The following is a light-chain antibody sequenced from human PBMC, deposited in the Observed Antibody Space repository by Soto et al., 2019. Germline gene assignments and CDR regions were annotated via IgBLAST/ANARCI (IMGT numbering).Light chain of an antibody. J-gene: IGLJ2*01. CDR1: TSDVGGYNY. Sequence: QSVLTQPASVSGSPGQSITISCTGTTSDVGGYNYVSWYQQHPPKDPKLVIYDVNNRPSGVSNRFSGSKSGNTASLTIAGLQAEDEADYYCSSYTSRHPEVFGGGAQGTVL. CDR2: DVN. CDR3: SSYTSRHPEV. V-gene: IGLV2-14*03.